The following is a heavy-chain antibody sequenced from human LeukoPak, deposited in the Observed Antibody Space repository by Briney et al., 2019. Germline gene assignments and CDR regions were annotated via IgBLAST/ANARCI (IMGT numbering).Heavy chain of an antibody. Sequence: ASVKVSCKASGGTFSSYAISWVRQAPGQGLEWMGGIIPIFGTANYAQKFQGRVTITADKSTSTAYMELSSLRSEDTAVYYCAGSDNWNYGFDYWGQGTLVTVSS. D-gene: IGHD1-7*01. V-gene: IGHV1-69*06. J-gene: IGHJ4*02. CDR2: IIPIFGTA. CDR1: GGTFSSYA. CDR3: AGSDNWNYGFDY.